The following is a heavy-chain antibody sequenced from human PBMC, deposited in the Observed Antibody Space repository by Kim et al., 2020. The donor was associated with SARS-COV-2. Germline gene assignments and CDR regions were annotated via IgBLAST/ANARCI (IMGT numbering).Heavy chain of an antibody. CDR3: AKDKSYYYDSSGPAGFD. CDR1: GFTFDDYA. Sequence: GGSLRLSCAASGFTFDDYAMHWVRQAPGKGLEWVSGISWNSGSIGYADSVKGRFTISRDNAKNSLYLQMNSLRAEDTALYYCAKDKSYYYDSSGPAGFD. V-gene: IGHV3-9*01. D-gene: IGHD3-22*01. CDR2: ISWNSGSI. J-gene: IGHJ3*02.